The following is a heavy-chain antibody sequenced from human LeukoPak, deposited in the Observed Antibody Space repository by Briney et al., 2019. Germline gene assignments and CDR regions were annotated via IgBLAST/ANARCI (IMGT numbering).Heavy chain of an antibody. Sequence: GASVTVSRKASGYTLSDYDINWVRQAPGQGLEYMGWINPNSLIPGYARKFRGRVTLTMDTSIRTAYMELSGLTYDDTAIYYCARVKPVPTVSFDPWGQGTLVTVSS. D-gene: IGHD4-17*01. CDR3: ARVKPVPTVSFDP. J-gene: IGHJ5*02. CDR1: GYTLSDYD. V-gene: IGHV1-8*01. CDR2: INPNSLIP.